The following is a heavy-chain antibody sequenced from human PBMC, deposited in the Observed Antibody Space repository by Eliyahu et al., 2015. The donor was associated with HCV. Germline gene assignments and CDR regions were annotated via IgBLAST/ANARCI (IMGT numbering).Heavy chain of an antibody. V-gene: IGHV3-30-3*01. CDR3: ARDMFRPTVTTKQPLESPEPDDY. D-gene: IGHD4-17*01. CDR2: ISYXGSNK. CDR1: GFTFSXXA. Sequence: QVQLVESGGGVVQPGRSLRLSCAASGFTFSXXAMHWVRQAPGKGLEWVAVISYXGSNKYYADSVKGRFTISRDNSKNTLYLQMNSLRAEDTAVYYCARDMFRPTVTTKQPLESPEPDDYWGQGTLVTVSS. J-gene: IGHJ4*02.